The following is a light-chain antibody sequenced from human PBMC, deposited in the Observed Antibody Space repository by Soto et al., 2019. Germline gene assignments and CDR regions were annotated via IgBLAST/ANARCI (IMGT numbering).Light chain of an antibody. CDR3: QQYGSSLT. Sequence: ETMMTQSPDTMSVSLWERATLSCRASQSVSSRRLAWYQQKPGQSPRFLIYGESTRPTGIPDRFSGSGSGTDFTLTISRLEPEDFAVYYCQQYGSSLTVGPGTRLEIK. CDR2: GES. J-gene: IGKJ5*01. CDR1: QSVSSRR. V-gene: IGKV3-20*01.